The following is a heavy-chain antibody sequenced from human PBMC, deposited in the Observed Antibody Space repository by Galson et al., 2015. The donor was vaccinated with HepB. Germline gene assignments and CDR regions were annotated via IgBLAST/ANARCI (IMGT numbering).Heavy chain of an antibody. D-gene: IGHD2-2*01. Sequence: SVKVSCKASGGTFSRYAISWVRQAPGQGLEWMGGIIPIFGTANYAQKFQGRVTITADESTSTAYMELSSLRSEDTAVYYCARGGYCSSTSCKYYYYYYMDVWGKGTTVTVSS. V-gene: IGHV1-69*13. CDR2: IIPIFGTA. CDR1: GGTFSRYA. CDR3: ARGGYCSSTSCKYYYYYYMDV. J-gene: IGHJ6*03.